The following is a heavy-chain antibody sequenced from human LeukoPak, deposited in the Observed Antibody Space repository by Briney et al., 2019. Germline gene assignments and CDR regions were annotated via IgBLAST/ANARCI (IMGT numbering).Heavy chain of an antibody. D-gene: IGHD3-10*01. CDR3: ARDFAREYGSGTYRDY. CDR2: IYHNGNT. CDR1: GYSISNGYH. V-gene: IGHV4-38-2*02. Sequence: SETLSLTCTVSGYSISNGYHWGWIRQPPGKGLEWIGSIYHNGNTYSNPSLKSRVTISVDTSKNQFSLKLTSVTAADTAVYYCARDFAREYGSGTYRDYWGQGTLVTVSA. J-gene: IGHJ4*02.